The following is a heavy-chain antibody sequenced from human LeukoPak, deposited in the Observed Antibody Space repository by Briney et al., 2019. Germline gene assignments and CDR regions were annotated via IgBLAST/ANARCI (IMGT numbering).Heavy chain of an antibody. Sequence: AAVTVSRKASGYTFTGYYMHWVRQAPGQGLEWMGWINPNSGGTNYAQKFQGRVTMTRDTSISTAYMELSRLRSDDTAVYYCARDGDRNRRAFDIWGQGTMVTVSS. V-gene: IGHV1-2*02. CDR2: INPNSGGT. CDR1: GYTFTGYY. D-gene: IGHD4-17*01. J-gene: IGHJ3*02. CDR3: ARDGDRNRRAFDI.